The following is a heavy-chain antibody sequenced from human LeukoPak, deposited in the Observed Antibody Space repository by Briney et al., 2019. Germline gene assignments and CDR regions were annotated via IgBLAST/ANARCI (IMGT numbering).Heavy chain of an antibody. CDR2: IHHSGNS. Sequence: SETLSLTCTVTGASVTDYYWSWIRQSPGKGLEWISHIHHSGNSDYNPSLRSRVTTSLDTSKNRFSLNLISVTAADTAVYYCTRGHWGLQSWSQGTLVTVSS. D-gene: IGHD7-27*01. J-gene: IGHJ5*02. CDR1: GASVTDYY. V-gene: IGHV4-59*02. CDR3: TRGHWGLQS.